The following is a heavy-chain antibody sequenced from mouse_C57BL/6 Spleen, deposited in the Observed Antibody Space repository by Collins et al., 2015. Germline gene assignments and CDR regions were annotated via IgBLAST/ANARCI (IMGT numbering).Heavy chain of an antibody. Sequence: DVQLQESGTWPGETFVQSLSLTCTVTGYSITSDYAWNWIRQFPGNKLEWMGYINYSGSTSYNPSLKSRISITRDTSKNQFFLQLNSVTTEDTATYYCARSPIYYGNPWFAYWGQGTLVTVSA. CDR2: INYSGST. CDR3: ARSPIYYGNPWFAY. V-gene: IGHV3-2*02. CDR1: GYSITSDYA. J-gene: IGHJ3*01. D-gene: IGHD2-1*01.